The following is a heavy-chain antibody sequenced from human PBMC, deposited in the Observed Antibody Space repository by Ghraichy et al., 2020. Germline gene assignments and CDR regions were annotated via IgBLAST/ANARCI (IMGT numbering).Heavy chain of an antibody. CDR2: VGDSGDRT. Sequence: GGSLRLSCAASGFTFSNYAMSWVRQAPGKGLEWVSAVGDSGDRTYYAESVKGRFTVSRDNSKNTLYMQMNSLRAEDTAVYYCAKEFWSDQGMHDYWGQGTLVTGSS. J-gene: IGHJ4*02. CDR3: AKEFWSDQGMHDY. CDR1: GFTFSNYA. D-gene: IGHD2-2*01. V-gene: IGHV3-23*01.